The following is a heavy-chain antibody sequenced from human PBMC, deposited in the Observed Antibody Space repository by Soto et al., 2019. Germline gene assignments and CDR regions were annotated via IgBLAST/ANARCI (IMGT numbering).Heavy chain of an antibody. CDR1: GYTFTGYY. CDR2: INPNSGGT. J-gene: IGHJ6*02. CDR3: ARGEAVAVAGTTGWNYGMDV. D-gene: IGHD6-19*01. Sequence: ASVKVSCKASGYTFTGYYMHWVRQAPGQGLEWMGWINPNSGGTNYAQKFQGWVTMTRDTSISTAYMELSRLRSDDTAVYYCARGEAVAVAGTTGWNYGMDVWGQGTTVTVSS. V-gene: IGHV1-2*04.